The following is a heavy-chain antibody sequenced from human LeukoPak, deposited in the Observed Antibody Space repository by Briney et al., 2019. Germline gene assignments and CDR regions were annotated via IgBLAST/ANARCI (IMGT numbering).Heavy chain of an antibody. J-gene: IGHJ4*02. CDR2: INSDGSST. V-gene: IGHV3-74*01. CDR3: ANLVG. D-gene: IGHD3-10*01. CDR1: GFTFSRHW. Sequence: PGGSLRLSCAASGFTFSRHWMHWVRQGPGKGLVWVSRINSDGSSTNYADSVKGRFTISRDNAKNTLYLQMNSLRAEDTAVYYCANLVGWGQGTLVTVSS.